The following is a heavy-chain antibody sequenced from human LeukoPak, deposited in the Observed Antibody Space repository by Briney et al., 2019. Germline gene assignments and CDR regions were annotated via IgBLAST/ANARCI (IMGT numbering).Heavy chain of an antibody. J-gene: IGHJ4*02. CDR2: ISGSGGST. CDR1: GFTFSSYP. Sequence: GGSLRLSCAAPGFTFSSYPMSWVRQAPGKGLEWVSAISGSGGSTYYADSVKDRFTISRDNSKNTLYLQMNSLRAEDTAVYYCAKDHHYYGSGSQGSFDYWGQGNLVTVS. D-gene: IGHD3-10*01. CDR3: AKDHHYYGSGSQGSFDY. V-gene: IGHV3-23*01.